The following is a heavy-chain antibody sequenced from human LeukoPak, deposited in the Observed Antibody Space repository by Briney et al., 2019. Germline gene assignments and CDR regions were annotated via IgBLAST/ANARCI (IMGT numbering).Heavy chain of an antibody. CDR1: GFSFVDYA. Sequence: GPLSLSCPSSGFSFVDYAMSWVRQAPGKGLEWVGFIRSKAYDGTTEYAASVKGRFTISRDDSKSIAYLQMNSLKTEDTAVYYCTRDETATYYDFWSGYRHYYYYYGMDVWGQGTTVTVSS. V-gene: IGHV3-49*04. CDR3: TRDETATYYDFWSGYRHYYYYYGMDV. D-gene: IGHD3-3*01. CDR2: IRSKAYDGTT. J-gene: IGHJ6*02.